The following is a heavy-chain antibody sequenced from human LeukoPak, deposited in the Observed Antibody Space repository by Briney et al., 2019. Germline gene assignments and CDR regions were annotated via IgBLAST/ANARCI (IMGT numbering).Heavy chain of an antibody. CDR1: GGSFSGYY. J-gene: IGHJ3*02. CDR3: ARLFPDHDAFDI. Sequence: SETLSLTCAVYGGSFSGYYWGWLRQPPGKGLEWIGSIYYSGSTYYNPSLKSRVTISVDTSKNQFSLKLSSVTAADTAVYYCARLFPDHDAFDIWGQGTTVTVSS. V-gene: IGHV4-39*01. CDR2: IYYSGST. D-gene: IGHD2-21*01.